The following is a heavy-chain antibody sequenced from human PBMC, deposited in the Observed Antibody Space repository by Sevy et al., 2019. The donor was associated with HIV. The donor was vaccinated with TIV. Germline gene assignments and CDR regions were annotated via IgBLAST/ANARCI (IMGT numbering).Heavy chain of an antibody. CDR1: GGSISSYY. V-gene: IGHV4-59*13. CDR2: IYYSGGT. Sequence: SETLSLTCTVSGGSISSYYWSWIRQPPGKGLEWIGYIYYSGGTNYNPSLKSRVPISVDTSKNQFSLKLSSVTAADTAVYYCARDGRGYSSSSYYYYGMDVWGQGTTVTVSS. J-gene: IGHJ6*02. D-gene: IGHD6-13*01. CDR3: ARDGRGYSSSSYYYYGMDV.